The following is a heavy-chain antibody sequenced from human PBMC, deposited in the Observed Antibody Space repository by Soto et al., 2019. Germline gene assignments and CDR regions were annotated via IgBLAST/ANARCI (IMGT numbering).Heavy chain of an antibody. D-gene: IGHD3-10*01. CDR3: ARIADDGSGSYYFIIDY. CDR2: ISAYNGNT. CDR1: GYTFTSYG. V-gene: IGHV1-18*01. J-gene: IGHJ4*02. Sequence: QVQLVQSGAEVKKPGASVKVSCKASGYTFTSYGISWVRQAPGQGLEWMGWISAYNGNTNYAQKLQGRVTMTTDTSTSTAYMELRSLSSDDTAVYYCARIADDGSGSYYFIIDYWGQGTLVTVSS.